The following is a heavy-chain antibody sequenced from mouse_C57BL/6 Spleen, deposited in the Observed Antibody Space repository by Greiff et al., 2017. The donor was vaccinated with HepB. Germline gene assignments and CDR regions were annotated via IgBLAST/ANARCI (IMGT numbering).Heavy chain of an antibody. Sequence: QVQLQQPGAELVMPGASVKLSCKASGYTFTSYWMHWVKQRPGQGLEWIGEIDPSDSYTNYNQKFKGKSTLTVDKSSSTAYMQLSSLTSEDSAVYCCSRLYYYGSSYCWYFDVWGTGTTVTVSS. CDR2: IDPSDSYT. CDR1: GYTFTSYW. J-gene: IGHJ1*03. D-gene: IGHD1-1*01. V-gene: IGHV1-69*01. CDR3: SRLYYYGSSYCWYFDV.